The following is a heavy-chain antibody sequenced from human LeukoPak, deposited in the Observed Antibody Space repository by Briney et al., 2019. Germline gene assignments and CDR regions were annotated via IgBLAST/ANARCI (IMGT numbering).Heavy chain of an antibody. Sequence: SVKVSCKASGGTFSSYAISWVRQAPGQGLEWMGGIIPIFGTANYAQKFQGRVTIAADESTSTAYMELSRLTSEDTAVYYCAREGGDGYKAGQYWGQGTLVTVSS. CDR2: IIPIFGTA. CDR1: GGTFSSYA. CDR3: AREGGDGYKAGQY. D-gene: IGHD5-24*01. J-gene: IGHJ4*02. V-gene: IGHV1-69*13.